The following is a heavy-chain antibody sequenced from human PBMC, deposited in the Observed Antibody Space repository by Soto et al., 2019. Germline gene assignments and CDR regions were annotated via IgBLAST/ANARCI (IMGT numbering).Heavy chain of an antibody. CDR1: GLTFSSYA. J-gene: IGHJ4*02. CDR2: ISYDGSNK. Sequence: PWGSLRLSCAASGLTFSSYAMHWVRQAPGKGLEWVAVISYDGSNKYYADSVKGRFTISRDNSKNTLYLQMNSLRAEDTAVYYCARAGGGLYTWGKGTLVTVSS. D-gene: IGHD3-10*01. CDR3: ARAGGGLYT. V-gene: IGHV3-30-3*01.